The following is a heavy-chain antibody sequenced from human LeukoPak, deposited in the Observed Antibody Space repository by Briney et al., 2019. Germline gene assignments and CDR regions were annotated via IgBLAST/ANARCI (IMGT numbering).Heavy chain of an antibody. CDR1: GFSFRRYA. D-gene: IGHD6-13*01. J-gene: IGHJ4*02. CDR3: ARDTFEPLVIDF. V-gene: IGHV3-21*05. CDR2: VNAESTDI. Sequence: GGSLRLACAASGFSFRRYAMNWVRQAPGKGLEWVAYVNAESTDILYADSVRGRFTISRDNAKNSLYLQMNSLRAEDRGVYYCARDTFEPLVIDFWGQGTLVTVSS.